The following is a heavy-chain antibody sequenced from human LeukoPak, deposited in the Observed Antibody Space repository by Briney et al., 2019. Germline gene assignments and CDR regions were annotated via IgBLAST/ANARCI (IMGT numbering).Heavy chain of an antibody. V-gene: IGHV4-39*01. J-gene: IGHJ4*02. D-gene: IGHD3-22*01. CDR2: IFYSGST. Sequence: KPSEPLSLPCTVSDGPIISSRYYWAWIRQPPGKGLEWIGSIFYSGSTYYNPSLKSRVTISVDTHTNQFSMKLGTVPAAPPSLYYCASLDYYDSSGPGVDYWGQGTLVTVSS. CDR1: DGPIISSRYY. CDR3: ASLDYYDSSGPGVDY.